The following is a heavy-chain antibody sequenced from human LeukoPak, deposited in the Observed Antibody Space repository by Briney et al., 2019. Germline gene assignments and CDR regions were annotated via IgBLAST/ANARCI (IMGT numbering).Heavy chain of an antibody. J-gene: IGHJ4*02. CDR3: ASLNYDFWSVDY. CDR2: IYHSGST. V-gene: IGHV4-38-2*01. Sequence: SETLSLTCAVSGYSISSGYYWGWIRQPPGKGLEWIGSIYHSGSTYYNTSLKSRVTISVDTSKNQFSLKLSSVTAADTAVYYCASLNYDFWSVDYWGQGTLVTVSS. CDR1: GYSISSGYY. D-gene: IGHD3-3*01.